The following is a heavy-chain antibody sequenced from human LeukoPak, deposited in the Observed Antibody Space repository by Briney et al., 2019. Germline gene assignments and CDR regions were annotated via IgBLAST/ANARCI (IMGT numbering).Heavy chain of an antibody. CDR2: ISAYNGNT. CDR1: GYTFTSYG. CDR3: ARDRRMEWELGRIDY. D-gene: IGHD1-26*01. Sequence: ASVKVSCKASGYTFTSYGISWVRQAPGQGREWMGWISAYNGNTNYAQKLQGRVTMTTDTSTSTAYMELRSLRSDDTAVYYCARDRRMEWELGRIDYWGQGTLVTVSS. V-gene: IGHV1-18*01. J-gene: IGHJ4*02.